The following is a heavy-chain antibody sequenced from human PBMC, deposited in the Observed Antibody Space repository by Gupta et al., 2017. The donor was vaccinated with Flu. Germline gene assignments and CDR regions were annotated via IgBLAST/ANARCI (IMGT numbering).Heavy chain of an antibody. J-gene: IGHJ4*02. CDR2: ISSSDDT. V-gene: IGHV3-48*03. CDR3: ARGHWDS. Sequence: EVQLVESGGGLVQPGGSLRLSCVASGFTFSGYDMSWVRQAPGRGLEWVSFISSSDDTCYADSVRGRFTISRDNARNSLYLQMNSLRADDTAVYYRARGHWDSWGQGTLVTVSS. CDR1: GFTFSGYD.